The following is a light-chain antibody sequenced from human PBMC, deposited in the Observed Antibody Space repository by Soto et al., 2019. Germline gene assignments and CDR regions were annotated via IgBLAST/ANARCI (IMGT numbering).Light chain of an antibody. CDR2: SNN. Sequence: QSVLTQPPSASGTPGQRVTISCSGSSSNIGSNTVNWYQQLPRTAPKLLIYSNNQRPSGVPDRFSGSKSGTSASLAISGLQSEDEADYHCAAWDDSLNGQWVFGGGTKVTVL. CDR3: AAWDDSLNGQWV. CDR1: SSNIGSNT. J-gene: IGLJ3*02. V-gene: IGLV1-44*01.